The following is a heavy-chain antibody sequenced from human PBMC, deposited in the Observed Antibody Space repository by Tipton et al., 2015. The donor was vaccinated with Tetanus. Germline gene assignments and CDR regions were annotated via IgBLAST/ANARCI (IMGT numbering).Heavy chain of an antibody. CDR3: ARRGEARANWFDS. CDR2: ISSTSRYI. CDR1: GFTFSNYK. V-gene: IGHV3-21*01. D-gene: IGHD2-21*01. J-gene: IGHJ5*01. Sequence: GSLRLSCEVSGFTFSNYKMNWVRQAPGRGLEWVSSISSTSRYINYADSVKGRFTISRDNARNSLFLEMNSLRADDTAVYYCARRGEARANWFDSWGQGTLVTVSS.